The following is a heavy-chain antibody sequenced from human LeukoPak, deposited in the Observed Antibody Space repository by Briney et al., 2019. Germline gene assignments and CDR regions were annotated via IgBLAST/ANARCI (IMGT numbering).Heavy chain of an antibody. Sequence: RPGGSLRLSCTASGFTFSDYWMTWVRQAPGKGLEWVANVKPDGTEGYYADSVRGRFTISRDNAKSSLSLQLGSLGVEDTAVYYCVRNGGSYRLDYWGQGTLVTVSS. D-gene: IGHD3-22*01. V-gene: IGHV3-7*01. CDR3: VRNGGSYRLDY. CDR1: GFTFSDYW. J-gene: IGHJ4*02. CDR2: VKPDGTEG.